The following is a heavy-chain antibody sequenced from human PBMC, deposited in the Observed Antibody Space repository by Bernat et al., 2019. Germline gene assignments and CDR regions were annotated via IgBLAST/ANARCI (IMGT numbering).Heavy chain of an antibody. CDR3: VSDVLY. CDR1: GFTFSSYV. J-gene: IGHJ4*02. V-gene: IGHV3-64*03. CDR2: ISSNGDST. Sequence: EVQLVESGGGLVQPGGSLRLPCSASGFTFSSYVMFWVRQAPGKGLEYVSGISSNGDSTHYVDSVKGRFTISRDNSKSMLYVQMSSLRVEDTAVYYCVSDVLYWGQGALVTVSP.